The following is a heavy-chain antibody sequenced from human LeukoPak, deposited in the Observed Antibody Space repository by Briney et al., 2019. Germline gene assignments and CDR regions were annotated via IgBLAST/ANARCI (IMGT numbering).Heavy chain of an antibody. Sequence: GGSLRLSCAASGFTVSSNYMSWVRQAPGKGLEWVSVIYSGGSTYYADSVKGRFTISRDNSKNTLYLQMNSLRAEDTAVYYCARVEWELKDAFDIWGQGTMVTVSS. D-gene: IGHD1-26*01. CDR1: GFTVSSNY. CDR3: ARVEWELKDAFDI. J-gene: IGHJ3*02. CDR2: IYSGGST. V-gene: IGHV3-53*01.